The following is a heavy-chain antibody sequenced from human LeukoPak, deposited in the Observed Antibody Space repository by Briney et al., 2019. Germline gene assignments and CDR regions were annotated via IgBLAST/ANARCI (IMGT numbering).Heavy chain of an antibody. CDR1: GFTFSSYW. J-gene: IGHJ4*02. Sequence: GPLRLSCTASGFTFSSYWMNWVRQAPGKGLVWVSRINSDGGSTSYADSVKGRFTISRDEAKNTLYLQMNSLRAEDTAVYYCARRIQGLAPYYFDYWGQGTLVTVSS. D-gene: IGHD6-19*01. CDR3: ARRIQGLAPYYFDY. CDR2: INSDGGST. V-gene: IGHV3-74*01.